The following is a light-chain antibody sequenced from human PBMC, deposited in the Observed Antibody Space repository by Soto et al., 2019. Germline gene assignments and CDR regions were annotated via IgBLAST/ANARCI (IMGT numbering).Light chain of an antibody. CDR3: QQYNSFPRT. Sequence: DIQMTQSPSTLSASVGDRVTITCRASQSISSWFAWYQQKPGKVPKLLIYDASSLESGVPSRFSGSGSGTEFTLTISSLQPDDFATYYCQQYNSFPRTFGQGTKVEIK. V-gene: IGKV1-5*01. CDR1: QSISSW. CDR2: DAS. J-gene: IGKJ1*01.